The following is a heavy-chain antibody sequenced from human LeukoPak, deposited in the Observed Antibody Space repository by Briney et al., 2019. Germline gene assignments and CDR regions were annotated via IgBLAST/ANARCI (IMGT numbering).Heavy chain of an antibody. D-gene: IGHD3-3*01. J-gene: IGHJ1*01. Sequence: GASVNVSCTASGYPFTSYNVNWVRQATGQGLVWMGWMNTNSGNTGYSQNFQGRVTMTRDTSISTAYMELSSLMSEDTAVYYCARGLPKAVFGMVIEDWGQGTLVTVSS. V-gene: IGHV1-8*01. CDR3: ARGLPKAVFGMVIED. CDR1: GYPFTSYN. CDR2: MNTNSGNT.